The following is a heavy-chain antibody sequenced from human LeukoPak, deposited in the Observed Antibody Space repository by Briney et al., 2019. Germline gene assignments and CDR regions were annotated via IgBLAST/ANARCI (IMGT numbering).Heavy chain of an antibody. CDR2: ISSNSGAI. CDR3: VRELAY. D-gene: IGHD1-1*01. J-gene: IGHJ4*02. Sequence: GGSLRLSCPGSGFTFSTYMMNWVRQAPGKGLEWLSYISSNSGAIYYADSVQGRFTISRHNAQKLLYLKINSMRVEDTAVYYCVRELAYWGQGALVTVSS. CDR1: GFTFSTYM. V-gene: IGHV3-48*01.